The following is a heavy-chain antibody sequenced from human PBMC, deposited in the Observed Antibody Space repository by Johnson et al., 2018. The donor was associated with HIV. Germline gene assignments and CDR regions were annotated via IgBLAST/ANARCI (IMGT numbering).Heavy chain of an antibody. CDR3: AKELGIPSGWYRGAFDI. Sequence: VQLVESGGGLVQPGGSLRLSCAASGITVSSTYMSWVRQAPGKGLEWVSVIFSVGNTYYADSVKGRFTISRDNSKNTLYLQMNSLRAEDTAVYYCAKELGIPSGWYRGAFDIWGQGTMVTVSS. D-gene: IGHD6-19*01. CDR1: GITVSSTY. V-gene: IGHV3-66*02. J-gene: IGHJ3*02. CDR2: IFSVGNT.